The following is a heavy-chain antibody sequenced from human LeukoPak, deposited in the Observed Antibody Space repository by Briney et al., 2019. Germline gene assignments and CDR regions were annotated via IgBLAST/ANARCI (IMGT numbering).Heavy chain of an antibody. CDR3: ASGIPFEY. V-gene: IGHV3-53*01. Sequence: GGSLRLSCAASEFSFSSNHMSWVRQAPGEGLEGGSVFYSGGSIYYADSVTGRFTISRDSSTNTLYLQMNSLRAEDTAVYYCASGIPFEYWGQGTLVTVSS. CDR1: EFSFSSNH. J-gene: IGHJ4*02. CDR2: FYSGGSI.